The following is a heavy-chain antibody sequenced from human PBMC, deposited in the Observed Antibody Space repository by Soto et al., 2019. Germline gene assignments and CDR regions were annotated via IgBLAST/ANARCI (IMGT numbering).Heavy chain of an antibody. J-gene: IGHJ4*02. Sequence: LSLTCTVSGGSISSGDYYWSWIRQPPGKGLEWIGYIYYSGSTYYNPSLKSRVTISVDTSKNQFSLKLSSVTAADTAVYYCARASMAATVTFDYWGQGTLVTVSS. D-gene: IGHD4-17*01. CDR2: IYYSGST. V-gene: IGHV4-30-4*01. CDR1: GGSISSGDYY. CDR3: ARASMAATVTFDY.